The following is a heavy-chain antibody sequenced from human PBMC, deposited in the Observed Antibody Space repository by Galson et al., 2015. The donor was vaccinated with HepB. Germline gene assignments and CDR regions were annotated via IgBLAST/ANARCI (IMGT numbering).Heavy chain of an antibody. V-gene: IGHV4-34*01. CDR3: AREAGEMAFDI. D-gene: IGHD3-10*01. Sequence: ETLSLTCAVSGGSFSGYYWSWIRQPPGKGLEWIGEINHGGETSFTPSLKSRVTISLDTSKNQFSLNLSSVTAADTAVYYCAREAGEMAFDIWGQGTMVTVSS. CDR1: GGSFSGYY. CDR2: INHGGET. J-gene: IGHJ3*02.